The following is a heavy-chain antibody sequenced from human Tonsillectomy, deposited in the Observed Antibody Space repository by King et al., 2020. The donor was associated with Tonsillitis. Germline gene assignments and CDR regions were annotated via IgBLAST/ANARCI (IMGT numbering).Heavy chain of an antibody. D-gene: IGHD1-14*01. CDR1: GDSVSSTSAA. CDR2: TYYRSKWDN. J-gene: IGHJ5*02. CDR3: ASEYNFLDWFDP. V-gene: IGHV6-1*01. Sequence: VQLQQSGPGLVKPSQTLSLTCAISGDSVSSTSAAGNWIRPSPSRGLEWLGRTYYRSKWDNDYAVSVKSRITINPDTSKNQFSLQLNSVTPEDTAVYYCASEYNFLDWFDPWGQGTLVTVSS.